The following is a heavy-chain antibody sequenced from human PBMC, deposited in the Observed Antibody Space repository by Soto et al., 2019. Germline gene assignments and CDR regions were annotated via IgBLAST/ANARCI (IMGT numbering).Heavy chain of an antibody. CDR1: GFTFSSYS. CDR3: ANYCGGDCYSDS. CDR2: ISSSSSYI. Sequence: EVQLVESGGGLVKPGGSLRLSCAASGFTFSSYSMNWVRQAPGKGLEWVSSISSSSSYIYYADSVKGRITISRDNAKNSLYLQMNSMRAEATAVYYCANYCGGDCYSDSWGQGTLVTVSS. J-gene: IGHJ4*02. V-gene: IGHV3-21*01. D-gene: IGHD2-21*02.